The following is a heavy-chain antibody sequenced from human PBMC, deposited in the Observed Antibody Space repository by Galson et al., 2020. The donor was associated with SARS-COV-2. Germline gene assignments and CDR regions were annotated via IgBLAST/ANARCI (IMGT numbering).Heavy chain of an antibody. CDR2: ISSSSSYI. CDR1: GFTFSSYS. Sequence: GGSLRLSCAASGFTFSSYSMNWVRQAPGKGLEWVSSISSSSSYIYYADSVKGRFTISRDNAKSSLYLQMNSLSAEDTAVYYCARDRGIIGTTSGDYWGQGTLVTVSS. CDR3: ARDRGIIGTTSGDY. J-gene: IGHJ4*02. V-gene: IGHV3-21*01. D-gene: IGHD1-7*01.